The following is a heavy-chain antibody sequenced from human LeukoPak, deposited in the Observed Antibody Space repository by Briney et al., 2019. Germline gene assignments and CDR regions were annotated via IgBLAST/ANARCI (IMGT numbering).Heavy chain of an antibody. V-gene: IGHV1-69*13. CDR1: GGTFSSYA. D-gene: IGHD3-22*01. CDR3: AREGAAYYDSGGYLVPFDP. J-gene: IGHJ5*02. CDR2: IIPIFGTA. Sequence: GASVKVSCKASGGTFSSYAISWVRQAPGQGLEWMGGIIPIFGTANYAQKFQGRVTITADESTSTAYMELSSLRSEDTAVYYCAREGAAYYDSGGYLVPFDPWGQGTLVTVSS.